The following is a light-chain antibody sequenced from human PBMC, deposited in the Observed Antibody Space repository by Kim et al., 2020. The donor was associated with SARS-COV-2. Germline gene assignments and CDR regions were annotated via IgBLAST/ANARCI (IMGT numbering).Light chain of an antibody. J-gene: IGKJ1*01. CDR2: GAS. CDR1: QSIGSN. Sequence: IVMTQSPATLSVSPGERATLSCRASQSIGSNVAWYQQKPGQSPRLLIYGASTRATGIPARFSGSGSGTEFTLTISSLQSEDSAVYYCQQYNDWPQTFGQGTKVDIK. V-gene: IGKV3-15*01. CDR3: QQYNDWPQT.